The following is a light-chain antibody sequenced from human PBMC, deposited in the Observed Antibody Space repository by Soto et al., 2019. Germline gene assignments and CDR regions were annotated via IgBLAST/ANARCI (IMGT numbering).Light chain of an antibody. J-gene: IGKJ1*01. V-gene: IGKV3-15*01. CDR3: QQYNKSTLT. CDR1: QSVRID. Sequence: EIVMTQSPATLSVSPGERATLSCRASQSVRIDLAWYQQTLGQAPRILIYGASTRETGIPVRFSGSASGTECTRTISSLQSEDVNVDYCQQYNKSTLTFGQGTKVDIK. CDR2: GAS.